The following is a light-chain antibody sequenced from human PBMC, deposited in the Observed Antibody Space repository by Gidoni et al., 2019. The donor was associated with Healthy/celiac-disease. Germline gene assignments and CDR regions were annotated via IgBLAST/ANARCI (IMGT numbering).Light chain of an antibody. Sequence: EIVLTQSPSTLSLSPGERATLSCRASQSVSSSYLAWYQQKPGQAPRLLIYGASSRATGIPDRFSGSGSGTDFTLTISRLDPEDFAVYYCQQYGSSPWTFGQGTKVEIK. CDR3: QQYGSSPWT. CDR2: GAS. V-gene: IGKV3-20*01. J-gene: IGKJ1*01. CDR1: QSVSSSY.